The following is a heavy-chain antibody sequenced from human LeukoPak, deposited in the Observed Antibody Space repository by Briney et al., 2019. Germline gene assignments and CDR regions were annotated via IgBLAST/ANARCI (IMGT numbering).Heavy chain of an antibody. V-gene: IGHV3-74*01. Sequence: GGSLRFSCEAPGFTFSHYWMHWVRQAPGKGLLWVSRTNTDGSSTSYVDSVKGRFTISRDNANNTMYLQMNSLRAEDTAMYYCVPTDSSGLDWGQGTLVTVSS. CDR1: GFTFSHYW. CDR2: TNTDGSST. J-gene: IGHJ4*02. CDR3: VPTDSSGLD. D-gene: IGHD3-22*01.